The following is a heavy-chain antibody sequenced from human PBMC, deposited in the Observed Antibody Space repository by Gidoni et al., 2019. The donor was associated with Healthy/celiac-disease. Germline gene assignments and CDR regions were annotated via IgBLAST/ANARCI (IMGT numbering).Heavy chain of an antibody. V-gene: IGHV3-23*01. J-gene: IGHJ6*02. CDR1: GFTFSSYA. Sequence: EVQLLESGGGLVQPGGSLRLSCAASGFTFSSYAMSWVRQAPGKGLEWVSAISGSGGSTYYADSVKGRFTISRDNSKNTLYLQMNSLRAEDTAVYYCAKDRLVFTPHYYYYYYGMDVWGQGTTVTVSS. CDR2: ISGSGGST. D-gene: IGHD4-17*01. CDR3: AKDRLVFTPHYYYYYYGMDV.